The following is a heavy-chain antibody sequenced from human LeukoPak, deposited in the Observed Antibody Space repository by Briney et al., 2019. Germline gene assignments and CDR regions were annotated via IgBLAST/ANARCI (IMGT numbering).Heavy chain of an antibody. CDR2: IKSKTDGETT. CDR3: TTDRRGETRDLDY. D-gene: IGHD3-16*01. CDR1: GSTFSNAC. V-gene: IGHV3-15*01. J-gene: IGHJ4*02. Sequence: GPLRFSCAASGSTFSNACMSWARPAPAKGLEWIGRIKSKTDGETTDYAAPVTGRLTISRDDSKNTLYLQMNSLKTEDTDVYYCTTDRRGETRDLDYWGQGTLVTVSS.